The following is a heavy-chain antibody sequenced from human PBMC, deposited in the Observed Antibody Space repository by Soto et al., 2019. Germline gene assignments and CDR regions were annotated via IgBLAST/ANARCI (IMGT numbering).Heavy chain of an antibody. D-gene: IGHD3-10*01. CDR3: AISSITMVRGAYAD. CDR2: IYYSGST. J-gene: IGHJ4*02. CDR1: GGSISSGDYY. Sequence: SEALSLTCTVSGGSISSGDYYWSRLRQPPGKGLEWIGYIYYSGSTYYNPSLKSRVTISVDTSKNQFSLKLSSVTAADTAVYFRAISSITMVRGAYADWGQGTLVTVSS. V-gene: IGHV4-30-4*01.